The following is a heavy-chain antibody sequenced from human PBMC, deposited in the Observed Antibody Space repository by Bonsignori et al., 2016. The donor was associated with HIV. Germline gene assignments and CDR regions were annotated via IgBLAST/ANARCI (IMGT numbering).Heavy chain of an antibody. CDR1: GFTFSDYY. CDR2: ITTSGSTT. CDR3: ARVYGDSVFFDC. D-gene: IGHD4-17*01. V-gene: IGHV3-11*01. Sequence: GESLKISCAASGFTFSDYYMSWIRQAPGKGLEWLLYITTSGSTTYYADSVKGRFTISRDNAKNSLYLQMNSLSAEDTAFYYCARVYGDSVFFDCWGQGTQVTVSS. J-gene: IGHJ4*02.